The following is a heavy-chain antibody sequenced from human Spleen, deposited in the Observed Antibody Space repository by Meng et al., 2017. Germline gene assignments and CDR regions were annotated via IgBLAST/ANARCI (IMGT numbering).Heavy chain of an antibody. J-gene: IGHJ6*02. CDR2: ISNDGRST. CDR3: ARGFLPTSTSSFYYYYYGMDV. Sequence: GESLKISCAAAGFTFSNYWMDWVRQAPGKGLVWVSRISNDGRSTAYADSVKGRFTISRDNSKNTLYLQMNSLRAEDTAVYYCARGFLPTSTSSFYYYYYGMDVWGQGTTVTVSS. CDR1: GFTFSNYW. D-gene: IGHD2-2*01. V-gene: IGHV3-74*01.